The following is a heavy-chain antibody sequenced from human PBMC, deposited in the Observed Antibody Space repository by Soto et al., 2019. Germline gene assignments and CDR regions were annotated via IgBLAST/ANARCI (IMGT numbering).Heavy chain of an antibody. V-gene: IGHV3-23*01. CDR3: ARASGESYPGSRVFDS. J-gene: IGHJ4*02. Sequence: GGSLRLSCAASGFTFSSNAMSWVRQAPGKRLEWVSVITNTGGDTVYADSVKGRFTMSRDDSKNILYLQMNSLRAEDTAIYYCARASGESYPGSRVFDSWGQGTRVTVSS. CDR2: ITNTGGDT. D-gene: IGHD3-10*01. CDR1: GFTFSSNA.